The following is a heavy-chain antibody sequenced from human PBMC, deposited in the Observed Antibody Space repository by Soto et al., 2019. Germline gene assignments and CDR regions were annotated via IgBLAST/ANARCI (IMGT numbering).Heavy chain of an antibody. V-gene: IGHV3-30*19. J-gene: IGHJ1*01. CDR2: TSYDGSDK. Sequence: QVQLVESGGGVVQPGTSLRVSCVGSGFTFRSYVIHWVRQAPGKGLEWVALTSYDGSDKYYDDSVRGRFTISRDNSRNTVDLQMDSLRHEDTALDYCARWGTTGGLDVWGQGTLVSVS. D-gene: IGHD3-16*01. CDR1: GFTFRSYV. CDR3: ARWGTTGGLDV.